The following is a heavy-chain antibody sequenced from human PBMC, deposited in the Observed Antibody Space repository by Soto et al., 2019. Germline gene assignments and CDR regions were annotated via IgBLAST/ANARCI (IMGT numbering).Heavy chain of an antibody. V-gene: IGHV4-31*03. CDR1: GDSISGGGYY. J-gene: IGHJ4*02. CDR2: IYYTGSS. D-gene: IGHD3-16*01. CDR3: ARDAVRWGPGGYFGY. Sequence: QVQLLESGPGLVKPSQTLSLTCTVSGDSISGGGYYWSWIRQHPGQGLEWIGHIYYTGSSYYNPSLPSRVALSLDTSKNPFSRRLSSVTAADTAVYYCARDAVRWGPGGYFGYWGQGTLVTVSS.